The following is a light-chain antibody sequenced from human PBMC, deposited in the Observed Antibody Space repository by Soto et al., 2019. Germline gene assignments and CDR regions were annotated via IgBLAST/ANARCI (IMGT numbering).Light chain of an antibody. V-gene: IGLV1-44*01. J-gene: IGLJ2*01. CDR3: AAWDDSLNGRV. Sequence: QAVVTQPPSASGTPGQRVTISCSGSSSNIGSNPVNWYQQLPGTAPKLLIFSNNQRPSGVPDRFSGSKSGTSASLAISVLQSEDEADYYCAAWDDSLNGRVFGGGTKLTVL. CDR2: SNN. CDR1: SSNIGSNP.